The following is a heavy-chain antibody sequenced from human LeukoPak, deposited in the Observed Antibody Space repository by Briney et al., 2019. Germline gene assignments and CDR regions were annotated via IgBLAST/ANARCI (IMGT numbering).Heavy chain of an antibody. J-gene: IGHJ4*02. V-gene: IGHV3-30-3*01. CDR2: ISYDGSNK. CDR1: GVTFSNYT. D-gene: IGHD3-10*01. CDR3: ASDGFGELLYGSAPYYFDY. Sequence: GGSLRLSCAASGVTFSNYTMHWVRQAPGKGLEWVAIISYDGSNKYYADSVKGRFTISRDNSKNTLYLQMNSLRAEDTAVYYCASDGFGELLYGSAPYYFDYWGQGTLVTVSS.